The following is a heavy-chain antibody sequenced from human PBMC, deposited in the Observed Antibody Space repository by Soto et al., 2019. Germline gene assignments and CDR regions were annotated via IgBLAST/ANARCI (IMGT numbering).Heavy chain of an antibody. D-gene: IGHD5-18*01. CDR3: ARDTAMANYYYGMDV. CDR1: GGSISSGDYY. V-gene: IGHV4-30-4*01. CDR2: IYYSGST. J-gene: IGHJ6*02. Sequence: PSETLSLTCTVSGGSISSGDYYWSWIRQPPGKGLEWIGYIYYSGSTYYNPSLKSRVTISVDTSKNQFSLKLSSVTAADTAVYYCARDTAMANYYYGMDVWGQGTTVTVSS.